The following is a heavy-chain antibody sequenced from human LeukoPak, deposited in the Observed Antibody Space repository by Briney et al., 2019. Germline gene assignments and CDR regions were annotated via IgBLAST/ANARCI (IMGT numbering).Heavy chain of an antibody. D-gene: IGHD7-27*01. J-gene: IGHJ4*02. Sequence: GGALRLSCAASGFTFSSYGMHWVRPAPGKGLGWVAVISYDGSNKYYADSVKGRFTISRDNSKNTLYLQMNSLRAEDTAVYYCAKAGLGGEYFDYWGQGTLVTVSS. CDR2: ISYDGSNK. V-gene: IGHV3-30*18. CDR1: GFTFSSYG. CDR3: AKAGLGGEYFDY.